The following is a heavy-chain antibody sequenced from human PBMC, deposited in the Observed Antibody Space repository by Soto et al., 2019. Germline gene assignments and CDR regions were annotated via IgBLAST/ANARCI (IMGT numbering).Heavy chain of an antibody. D-gene: IGHD3-10*01. CDR3: ARQGFGQLHGLVDV. CDR2: IHHSGST. CDR1: GGSITSHY. V-gene: IGHV4-59*08. J-gene: IGHJ6*02. Sequence: QVQLQESGPGLVKPSETLSLTCSVSGGSITSHYCSWFRQPPGKGLEWIGYIHHSGSTSYKPSLKSRVTMSVDTSKNPFSLKVSSVTAADTALYYCARQGFGQLHGLVDVWGPGTTVTVSS.